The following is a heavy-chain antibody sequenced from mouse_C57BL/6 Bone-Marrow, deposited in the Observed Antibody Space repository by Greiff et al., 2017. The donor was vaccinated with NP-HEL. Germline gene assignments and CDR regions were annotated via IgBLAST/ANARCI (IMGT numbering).Heavy chain of an antibody. V-gene: IGHV1-55*01. CDR1: GYTFTSYW. CDR2: IYPGSGST. J-gene: IGHJ1*03. Sequence: QVQLQQPGAELVKPGASVKMSCKASGYTFTSYWITWVKQRPGQGLEWIGDIYPGSGSTNYNEKFKSKATLTVDTSSSTAYMQLSSLTSEDSAVYYCARYYYGSSPFWYFDVWGTGTTVTVSS. CDR3: ARYYYGSSPFWYFDV. D-gene: IGHD1-1*01.